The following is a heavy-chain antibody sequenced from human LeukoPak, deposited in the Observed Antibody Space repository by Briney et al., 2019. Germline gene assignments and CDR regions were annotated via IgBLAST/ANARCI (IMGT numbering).Heavy chain of an antibody. CDR2: IRSNGITT. CDR1: RFTVSTNY. Sequence: PGGSLRLSCAASRFTVSTNYMNWVRHTPGKGLEWVSGIRSNGITTYYADPVKGRFTTSRDNSKNTVYLQMNSLRADDTAMYFCVRDRAWGSYDYWGQGALVTVSS. D-gene: IGHD7-27*01. V-gene: IGHV3-53*01. J-gene: IGHJ4*02. CDR3: VRDRAWGSYDY.